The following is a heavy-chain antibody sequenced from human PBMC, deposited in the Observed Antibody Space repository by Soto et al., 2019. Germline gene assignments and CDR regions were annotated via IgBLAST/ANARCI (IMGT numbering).Heavy chain of an antibody. CDR2: IYYSGST. CDR1: GGSISSYY. J-gene: IGHJ5*02. D-gene: IGHD6-19*01. V-gene: IGHV4-59*12. CDR3: ARGGPIAVGHRFDP. Sequence: PSETLSLTCTISGGSISSYYWSWIRQPPGKGLEWIGYIYYSGSTNYNPSLKSRVTISVDTSKNQFSLKLSSVTAADTAVYYCARGGPIAVGHRFDPRGQGALVTVSS.